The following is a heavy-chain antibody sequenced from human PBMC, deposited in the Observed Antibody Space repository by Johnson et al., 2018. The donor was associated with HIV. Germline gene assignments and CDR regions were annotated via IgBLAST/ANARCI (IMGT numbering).Heavy chain of an antibody. J-gene: IGHJ3*02. CDR3: ATFGGGSFHAFDI. CDR2: IKQDGSEK. V-gene: IGHV3-7*05. CDR1: GFTFSSYW. Sequence: VQLVESGGGLVQPGGSLRLSCAASGFTFSSYWMGWVRQAPGKGLEWVANIKQDGSEKYYVDSLKGRFTISRDNAKNSLYLHMNSLRAEDTAVYYCATFGGGSFHAFDIWGQGTMVTVSS. D-gene: IGHD1-26*01.